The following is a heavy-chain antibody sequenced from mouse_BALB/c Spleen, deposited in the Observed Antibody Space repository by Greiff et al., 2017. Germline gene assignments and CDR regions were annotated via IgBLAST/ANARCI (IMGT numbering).Heavy chain of an antibody. CDR1: GFTFSSYG. D-gene: IGHD2-3*01. J-gene: IGHJ1*01. CDR3: ARPYDGSSPNWYFDV. Sequence: EVQVVESGGDLVKPGGSLKLSCAASGFTFSSYGMSWVRQTPDKRLEWVATISSGGSYTYYPDSVKGRFTISRDNAKNTLYLQMSSLKSEDTAMYYCARPYDGSSPNWYFDVWGAGTTVTVSS. CDR2: ISSGGSYT. V-gene: IGHV5-6*01.